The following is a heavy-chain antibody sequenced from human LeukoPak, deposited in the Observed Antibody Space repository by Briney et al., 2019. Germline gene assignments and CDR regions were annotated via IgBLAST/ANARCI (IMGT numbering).Heavy chain of an antibody. CDR3: ARDLTRYCSGGSCYGYDY. V-gene: IGHV1-18*01. CDR2: ISAYNGNT. J-gene: IGHJ4*02. Sequence: ASVKVSCKASGYTFTSYGISWVRQAPGQGLEWMGWISAYNGNTNYAQKLQGRVTMTTDTSTSTAYMELRSLRSDDTAVYYRARDLTRYCSGGSCYGYDYWGQGTLVTVSS. CDR1: GYTFTSYG. D-gene: IGHD2-15*01.